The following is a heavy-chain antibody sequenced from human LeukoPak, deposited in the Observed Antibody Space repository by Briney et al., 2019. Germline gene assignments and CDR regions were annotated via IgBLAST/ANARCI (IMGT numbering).Heavy chain of an antibody. V-gene: IGHV1-69*13. J-gene: IGHJ4*02. CDR1: GYTFTSYA. CDR2: IIPIFGTA. CDR3: ARGRRAYYDSSGYYYEDFDY. D-gene: IGHD3-22*01. Sequence: ASVKVSCKASGYTFTSYAISWVRQAPGQGLEWMGGIIPIFGTANYAQKFQGRVTITADESTSTAYMELSSLRSEDTAAYYCARGRRAYYDSSGYYYEDFDYWGQGTLVTVSS.